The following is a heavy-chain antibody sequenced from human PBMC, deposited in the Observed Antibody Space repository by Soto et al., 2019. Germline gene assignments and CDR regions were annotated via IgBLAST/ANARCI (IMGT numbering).Heavy chain of an antibody. D-gene: IGHD5-12*01. Sequence: QVQLVQSGAEVKKPGSSVKVSCKASGGTFSSYTISWVRQAPGQGLEWMGRIIPILGIANYAQKFQGRVTITADKSTSTADMELSSLRSEDTAVYYCARANSGYEFDYWGQGTLVTVSS. CDR2: IIPILGIA. V-gene: IGHV1-69*02. CDR3: ARANSGYEFDY. CDR1: GGTFSSYT. J-gene: IGHJ4*02.